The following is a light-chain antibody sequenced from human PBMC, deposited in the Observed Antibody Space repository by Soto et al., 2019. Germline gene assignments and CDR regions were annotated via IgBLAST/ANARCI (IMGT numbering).Light chain of an antibody. CDR3: SSYTSRSTLDYV. Sequence: HSVLTQPASLSGSPGQSLTTSCTGTSIDIAPYNYVSWYQQHPGKAPKLIIYEVSYRPSGISNRFSGSKSGNTASLTISGLQAEDEADYYCSSYTSRSTLDYVFGSGTKVTVL. J-gene: IGLJ1*01. V-gene: IGLV2-14*01. CDR2: EVS. CDR1: SIDIAPYNY.